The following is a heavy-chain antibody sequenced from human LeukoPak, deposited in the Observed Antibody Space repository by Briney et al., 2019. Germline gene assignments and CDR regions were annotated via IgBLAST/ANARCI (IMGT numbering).Heavy chain of an antibody. Sequence: GASVKVSCKASGYTFKNYDINWVRQATGQGLEWMGWMIPNSGNTGFAQKFQDRVSMTRDTSINTAYMELTSLRSGDTAVYYCARATPGGLHGYSFDYWGQGTVVTVYS. V-gene: IGHV1-8*02. D-gene: IGHD5-24*01. CDR3: ARATPGGLHGYSFDY. CDR1: GYTFKNYD. J-gene: IGHJ4*02. CDR2: MIPNSGNT.